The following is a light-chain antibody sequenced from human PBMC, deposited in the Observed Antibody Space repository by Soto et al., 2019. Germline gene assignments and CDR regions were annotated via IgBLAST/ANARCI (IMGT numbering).Light chain of an antibody. Sequence: DIPMTQSPSSLSASVGDRVTITCRASQTFSSYFNWCQQKPGNAPRLLIYAASSLQSGVPSRFSGSGSGTDFTLTISSLQPEDFAAYSCQQTYSLLFDGGTKVEIK. V-gene: IGKV1-39*01. J-gene: IGKJ4*01. CDR3: QQTYSLL. CDR2: AAS. CDR1: QTFSSY.